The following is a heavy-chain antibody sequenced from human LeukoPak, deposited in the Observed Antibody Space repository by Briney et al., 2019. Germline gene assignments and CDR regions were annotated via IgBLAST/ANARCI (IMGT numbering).Heavy chain of an antibody. V-gene: IGHV1-46*01. D-gene: IGHD5-24*01. CDR2: INPSGGST. CDR1: GYTFTDFY. Sequence: ASVKVSCKASGYTFTDFYMHWVRQAPGQGLEWMGIINPSGGSTSYAQKFQGRVTMTRDTSTSTVYMELSSLRSEDTAVYYCARSRGWLQLRFYYYGMDVWGQGTTVTVSS. CDR3: ARSRGWLQLRFYYYGMDV. J-gene: IGHJ6*02.